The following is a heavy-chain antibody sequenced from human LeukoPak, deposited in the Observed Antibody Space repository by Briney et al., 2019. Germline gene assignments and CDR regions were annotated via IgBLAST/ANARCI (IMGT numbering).Heavy chain of an antibody. J-gene: IGHJ4*02. CDR3: ARDLSSTPNWEFDY. D-gene: IGHD7-27*01. V-gene: IGHV1-2*06. CDR2: IKSNSGAT. Sequence: ASVKVSCKTSGYTFSGYFIHWVRQAAGQGLEWMGRIKSNSGATEYGQNFQGRVAMSRDTSISTASMELSWLTSDDTAVYYCARDLSSTPNWEFDYWGQGTLVTVSS. CDR1: GYTFSGYF.